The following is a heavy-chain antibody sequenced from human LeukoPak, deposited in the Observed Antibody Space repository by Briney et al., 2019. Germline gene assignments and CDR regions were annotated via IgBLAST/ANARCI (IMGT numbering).Heavy chain of an antibody. CDR1: GGSISNYY. J-gene: IGHJ6*03. D-gene: IGHD3-10*01. CDR3: ASVRRGFGESSKYYSYYYMDV. Sequence: SETLSLTCTVSGGSISNYYWSWIRQPPGKELEWIGYIYYSGSTNYNPSLKSRVTISVDTSKNQFSLKLRAVTAADTAVYLCASVRRGFGESSKYYSYYYMDVWGNGTTVTISS. V-gene: IGHV4-59*08. CDR2: IYYSGST.